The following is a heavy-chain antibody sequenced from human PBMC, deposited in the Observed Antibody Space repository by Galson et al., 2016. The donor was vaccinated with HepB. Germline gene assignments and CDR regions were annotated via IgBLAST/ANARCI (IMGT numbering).Heavy chain of an antibody. D-gene: IGHD3-3*01. CDR1: GGSFNGYF. J-gene: IGHJ5*02. CDR3: ARGTYYDSATRFDP. V-gene: IGHV4-34*01. Sequence: ETLSLTCAVFGGSFNGYFWTWIRQPPGKGLEWIAEINHSGNTNYNPSLKSRVNLSVDISKKQFTLELTSVTAADTAISYCARGTYYDSATRFDPWGQGTLVTVAS. CDR2: INHSGNT.